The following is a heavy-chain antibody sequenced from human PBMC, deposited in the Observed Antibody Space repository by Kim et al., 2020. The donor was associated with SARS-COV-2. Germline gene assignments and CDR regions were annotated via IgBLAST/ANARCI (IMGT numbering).Heavy chain of an antibody. CDR2: INHSGST. J-gene: IGHJ5*02. CDR1: GGSFSGYY. CDR3: ARNLPTSMVRGVTAGNWFDP. Sequence: SETLSLTCAVYGGSFSGYYWSWIRQPPGKGLEWIGEINHSGSTNYNPSLKSRVTISVDTSKNQFSLKLSSVTAADTAVYYCARNLPTSMVRGVTAGNWFDPWGQGTLVTVSS. V-gene: IGHV4-34*01. D-gene: IGHD3-10*01.